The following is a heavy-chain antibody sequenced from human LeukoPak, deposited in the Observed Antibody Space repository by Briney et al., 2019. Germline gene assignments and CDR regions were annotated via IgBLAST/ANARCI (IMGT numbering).Heavy chain of an antibody. V-gene: IGHV1-8*03. CDR1: GYTFTSYD. CDR3: ARDMPSVVRGVPGMDV. J-gene: IGHJ6*03. CDR2: MNPNSGNT. D-gene: IGHD3-10*01. Sequence: ASVRVSCKASGYTFTSYDINWVRQATGQGLEWMGWMNPNSGNTGYAQKFQGRVTITRNTSISTAYMELSSLRSEDTAVYYCARDMPSVVRGVPGMDVWGKGTTVTVSS.